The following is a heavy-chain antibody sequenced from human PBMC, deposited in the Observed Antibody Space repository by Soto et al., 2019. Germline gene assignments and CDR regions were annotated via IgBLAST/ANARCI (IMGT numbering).Heavy chain of an antibody. CDR1: GGTFSSYA. CDR2: IIPIFGTA. Sequence: ASVKVSCKASGGTFSSYAISWVRQAPGQGLEWMGGIIPIFGTANYAQKFQGRVTITADESTSTAYMELSSLRSEDTAVYYCARDSHQPSGSYYNWFDPWGQGTLVTVSS. V-gene: IGHV1-69*13. CDR3: ARDSHQPSGSYYNWFDP. J-gene: IGHJ5*02. D-gene: IGHD1-26*01.